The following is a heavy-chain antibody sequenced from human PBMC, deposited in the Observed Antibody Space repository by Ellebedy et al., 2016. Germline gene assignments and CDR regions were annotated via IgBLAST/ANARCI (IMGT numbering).Heavy chain of an antibody. D-gene: IGHD2-21*02. CDR2: INSDGSDA. J-gene: IGHJ6*02. CDR1: GFSFSSYW. V-gene: IGHV3-74*01. CDR3: ARGGAYCGGDCSLGMAHYYYNDMDV. Sequence: GESLKISXAASGFSFSSYWMHWVRQAPGKGLVWVSRINSDGSDARYADSVKGRFTISRDNAKNTLFLQMSNVRAEDTAVYYCARGGAYCGGDCSLGMAHYYYNDMDVWGQGTTVTVSS.